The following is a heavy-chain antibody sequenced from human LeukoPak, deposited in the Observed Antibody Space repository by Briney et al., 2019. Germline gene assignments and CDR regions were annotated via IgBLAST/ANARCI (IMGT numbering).Heavy chain of an antibody. Sequence: GGSLRLSCVASGFTFTTYPMSWVRQPPGKGLDGVSGISVSGGSTYYADSVKGRLTISRDNSKNTVYLQMNSLRAEETAIYYCAKDVSSCGGDCPDSWGQGTLVTVSS. CDR2: ISVSGGST. V-gene: IGHV3-23*01. J-gene: IGHJ4*02. CDR1: GFTFTTYP. CDR3: AKDVSSCGGDCPDS. D-gene: IGHD2-21*02.